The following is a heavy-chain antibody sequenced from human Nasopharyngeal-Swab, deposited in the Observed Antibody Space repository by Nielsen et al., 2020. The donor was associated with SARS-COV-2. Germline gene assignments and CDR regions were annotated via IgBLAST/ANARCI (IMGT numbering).Heavy chain of an antibody. CDR2: IGSSSSYI. CDR3: ARDGGNSSSWYWYYYYYMDV. J-gene: IGHJ6*03. V-gene: IGHV3-21*01. CDR1: GFTFSSYS. D-gene: IGHD6-13*01. Sequence: GESLKISCAASGFTFSSYSMNWVRQAPGKGLEWVSSIGSSSSYIYYADSVKGRFTISRDNAKNSLYLQMNSLRAEDTAVYYCARDGGNSSSWYWYYYYYMDVWGKGTTVTVSS.